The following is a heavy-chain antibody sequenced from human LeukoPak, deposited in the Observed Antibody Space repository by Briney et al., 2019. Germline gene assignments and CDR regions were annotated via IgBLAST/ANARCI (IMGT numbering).Heavy chain of an antibody. CDR1: GITFSSYE. J-gene: IGHJ6*04. D-gene: IGHD3-10*02. CDR2: ISSSGSTI. CDR3: AELGITMIGGV. V-gene: IGHV3-48*03. Sequence: PGGSLRLSCAASGITFSSYEMNWVRQAPGKGLEWVPYISSSGSTIYYADSVKGRFTISRDNAKNSLYLQMNSLRAEDTAVYYCAELGITMIGGVWGKGTTVTISS.